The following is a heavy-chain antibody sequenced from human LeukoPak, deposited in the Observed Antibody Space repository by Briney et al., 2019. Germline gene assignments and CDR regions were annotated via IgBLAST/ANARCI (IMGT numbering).Heavy chain of an antibody. J-gene: IGHJ5*02. D-gene: IGHD3-10*01. CDR2: ISYDGSNK. V-gene: IGHV3-30-3*01. CDR1: GFTFSSYA. CDR3: ARDPITMVRGVMWFDP. Sequence: GGSLRLSCAASGFTFSSYAMSWVRQAPGKGLEWVAVISYDGSNKYYADSVKGRFTISRDNSKNTLYLQMNSLRAEDTAVYYCARDPITMVRGVMWFDPWGQGTLVTVSS.